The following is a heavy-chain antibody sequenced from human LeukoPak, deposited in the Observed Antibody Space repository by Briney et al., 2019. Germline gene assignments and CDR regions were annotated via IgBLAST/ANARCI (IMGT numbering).Heavy chain of an antibody. CDR3: ARAALINRYGSGSYHYYYYYGMDV. V-gene: IGHV4-34*01. J-gene: IGHJ6*04. CDR1: GGSFSGYY. CDR2: INHSGST. Sequence: SETLSLTCAVYGGSFSGYYWSWIRQPPGKGLEWIGEINHSGSTNYNPSLKSRVTISVDTSKNQFSLKLSSVTAADTAVYYCARAALINRYGSGSYHYYYYYGMDVWGKGTTVTVSS. D-gene: IGHD3-10*01.